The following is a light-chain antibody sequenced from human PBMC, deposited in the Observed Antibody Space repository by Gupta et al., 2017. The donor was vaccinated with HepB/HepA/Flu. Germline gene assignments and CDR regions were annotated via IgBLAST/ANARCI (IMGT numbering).Light chain of an antibody. CDR3: EQANSYPWT. CDR2: DVS. CDR1: HGITNE. Sequence: DIQMSHSPVSLSASVGDRVTITCRASHGITNELGWFQQKPGKAPKRLIHDVSTFQSGVPSRFSGSGSGAEFTLTISSLQPEDFANYYCEQANSYPWTFGQGTKVDIK. J-gene: IGKJ1*01. V-gene: IGKV1-17*01.